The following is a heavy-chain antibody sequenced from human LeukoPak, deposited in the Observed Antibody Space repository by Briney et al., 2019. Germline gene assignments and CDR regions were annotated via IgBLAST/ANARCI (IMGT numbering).Heavy chain of an antibody. J-gene: IGHJ4*02. V-gene: IGHV3-48*01. CDR2: ISRTSGTI. Sequence: GGSLRLSCAASGFTFSSFSMNWVRQAPGKGLEWVSYISRTSGTIYYVDSVKGRFTISRDNAKNSLYLQMNSLRAEDTAVYYCAKPKNYDRNFDYWGQGTLVTVSS. CDR3: AKPKNYDRNFDY. D-gene: IGHD3-16*01. CDR1: GFTFSSFS.